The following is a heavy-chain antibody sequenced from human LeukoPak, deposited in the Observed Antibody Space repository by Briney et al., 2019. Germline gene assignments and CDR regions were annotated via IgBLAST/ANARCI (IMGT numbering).Heavy chain of an antibody. CDR3: ARDHEMATIFSSDTTIYY. D-gene: IGHD5-24*01. CDR1: GYTFTSYY. CDR2: INPSGGST. V-gene: IGHV1-46*01. J-gene: IGHJ4*02. Sequence: GASVKVSCKASGYTFTSYYMHWVRQAPGQGLEWMGIINPSGGSTSYAQKFQGRVTMTRDMSTSTVYMELSSLRSEDTAVYYCARDHEMATIFSSDTTIYYWGQGTLVTVSS.